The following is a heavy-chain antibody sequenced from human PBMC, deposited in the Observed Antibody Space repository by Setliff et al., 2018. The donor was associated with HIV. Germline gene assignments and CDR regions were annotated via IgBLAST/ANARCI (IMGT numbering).Heavy chain of an antibody. D-gene: IGHD6-19*01. J-gene: IGHJ3*02. CDR2: SNHSGST. CDR1: GGSFSGYY. CDR3: ERRAVAGTGGAFDI. Sequence: SETLSLTCAVYGGSFSGYYWSWIRQPPGKGLEWIGESNHSGSTNYNPSPKSRVSISVDTSKNQFSLKLSSVTAADTAVYYCERRAVAGTGGAFDIWGQGKMVTVSS. V-gene: IGHV4-34*01.